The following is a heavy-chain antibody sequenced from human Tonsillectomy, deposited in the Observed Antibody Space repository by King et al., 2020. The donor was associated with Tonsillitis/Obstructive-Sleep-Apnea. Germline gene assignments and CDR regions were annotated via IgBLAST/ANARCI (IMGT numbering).Heavy chain of an antibody. D-gene: IGHD3-22*01. Sequence: VQLQESGPGLVKPSETLSLTCTVSGGSISSYYWSWVRQPPGKGLEWVGYIYYSGSTNYNPSLKSRVTISVDTSKNQFSLKLSSVTAADTAVYYCARVDSSGYYSFDYWGQGTLVTVSS. CDR3: ARVDSSGYYSFDY. J-gene: IGHJ4*02. CDR1: GGSISSYY. V-gene: IGHV4-59*01. CDR2: IYYSGST.